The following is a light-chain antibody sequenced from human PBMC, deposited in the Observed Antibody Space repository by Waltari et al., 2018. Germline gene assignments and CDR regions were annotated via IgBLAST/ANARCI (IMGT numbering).Light chain of an antibody. CDR2: SNN. CDR1: SSNIGGNP. Sequence: QSVLTQPPSASGTPGQRVTISCSGSSSNIGGNPVNWYQQLPGTPPKLLIYSNNERPSWVPDRFSGSKSGTSASLAISGLQSDDEADYYCAAWDDGMRGPVFGGGTKLTVL. J-gene: IGLJ3*02. V-gene: IGLV1-44*01. CDR3: AAWDDGMRGPV.